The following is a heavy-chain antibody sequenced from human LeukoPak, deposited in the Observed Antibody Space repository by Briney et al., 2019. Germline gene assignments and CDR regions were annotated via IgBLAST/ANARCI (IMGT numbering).Heavy chain of an antibody. CDR3: ARGRDSTEAFDI. J-gene: IGHJ3*02. D-gene: IGHD2/OR15-2a*01. V-gene: IGHV3-21*01. CDR2: ISSSSSYI. CDR1: GFTFSSYS. Sequence: GGSLRLSCAASGFTFSSYSMNWVRQAPGKGLEWVSSISSSSSYIYYADSVKGRFTISRDNAKNSLYLQMNSLRAEDTAVYYCARGRDSTEAFDIWGQGTMVTVSS.